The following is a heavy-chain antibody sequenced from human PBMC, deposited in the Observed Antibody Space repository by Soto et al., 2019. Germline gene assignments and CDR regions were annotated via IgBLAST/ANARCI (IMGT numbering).Heavy chain of an antibody. CDR1: GFTFSSYG. J-gene: IGHJ5*02. V-gene: IGHV3-33*01. D-gene: IGHD2-8*01. CDR2: IWYDGSNK. Sequence: QVQLVESGGGVVQPGRSLRLSCAASGFTFSSYGMHWVRQAPGKGLEWVAVIWYDGSNKYYADSVKGRFTISRDNSKNPLYLQMNSLRAEDTAVYYCARDAGYCTNGVCYTSWFDPWGQGTLVTVSS. CDR3: ARDAGYCTNGVCYTSWFDP.